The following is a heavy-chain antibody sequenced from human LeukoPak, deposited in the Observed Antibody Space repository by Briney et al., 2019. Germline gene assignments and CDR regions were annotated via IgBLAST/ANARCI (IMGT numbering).Heavy chain of an antibody. J-gene: IGHJ3*02. CDR3: ASYPIVGATYDAFDI. CDR2: ILSDGSKE. V-gene: IGHV3-33*03. D-gene: IGHD1-26*01. CDR1: GFTFSSYG. Sequence: GGSLRLSCAASGFTFSSYGMHWVRQAPGKGLEWVAVILSDGSKEFYTDSVKGRFTISRDNAKNSLYLQMNSLRAEDTAVYYCASYPIVGATYDAFDIWGQGTMVTVSS.